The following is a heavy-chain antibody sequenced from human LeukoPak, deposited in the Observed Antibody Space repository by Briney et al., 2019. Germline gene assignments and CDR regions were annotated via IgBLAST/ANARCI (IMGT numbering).Heavy chain of an antibody. V-gene: IGHV3-64D*06. D-gene: IGHD6-19*01. CDR1: GFIFSSYG. Sequence: GGSLRLSCAASGFIFSSYGMHWVRQAPGKGLEFVSTISSNGDSTYYADSVKGRFTITRDNSKNTLYLQMSSLRVEDTAVYYCEKDRNSGGWTGGGYWGQGTLVTVSS. J-gene: IGHJ4*02. CDR3: EKDRNSGGWTGGGY. CDR2: ISSNGDST.